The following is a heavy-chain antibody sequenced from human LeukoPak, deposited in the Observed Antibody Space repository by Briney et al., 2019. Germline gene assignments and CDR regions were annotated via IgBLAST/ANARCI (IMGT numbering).Heavy chain of an antibody. CDR2: IYYNGSS. V-gene: IGHV4-30-4*07. Sequence: SETLSLTCAVSGGSISSGGYSWGWIRQPPGKGLVSIGYIYYNGSSFYNPSLKSRVTISLDTSKNQFSLKLSSATAADTAVYYCARDAEGIFDYWGQGTLVTVSS. D-gene: IGHD1-14*01. CDR1: GGSISSGGYS. J-gene: IGHJ4*02. CDR3: ARDAEGIFDY.